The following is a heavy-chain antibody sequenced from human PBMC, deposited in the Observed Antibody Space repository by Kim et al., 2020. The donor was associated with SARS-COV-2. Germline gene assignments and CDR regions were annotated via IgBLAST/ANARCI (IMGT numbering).Heavy chain of an antibody. D-gene: IGHD2-21*01. Sequence: GGSLRLSCAASGFTFSSYEMNWVRQAPGKGLEWVSYISSSGSTIYYADSVKGRFTISRDNAKKSLYLQMYSLRAEDTAVYYCARDRPGLFVSPLLDYWGQGTLVTVSS. J-gene: IGHJ4*02. CDR2: ISSSGSTI. CDR1: GFTFSSYE. CDR3: ARDRPGLFVSPLLDY. V-gene: IGHV3-48*03.